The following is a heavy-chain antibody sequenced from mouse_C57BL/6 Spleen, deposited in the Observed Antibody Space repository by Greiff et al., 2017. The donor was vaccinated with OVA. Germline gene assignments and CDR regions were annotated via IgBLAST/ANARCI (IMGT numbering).Heavy chain of an antibody. CDR2: IYPGSGST. J-gene: IGHJ2*01. D-gene: IGHD1-1*01. CDR1: GYTFTSYW. Sequence: VQLQQPGAELVKPGASVKMSCKASGYTFTSYWITWVKQRPGQGLEWIGDIYPGSGSTNYNEKFKSKATLTVDTSSSTAYMQLSSLTSEDSAVYDCARWSYGSSSGDYWGQGTTLTVSS. CDR3: ARWSYGSSSGDY. V-gene: IGHV1-55*01.